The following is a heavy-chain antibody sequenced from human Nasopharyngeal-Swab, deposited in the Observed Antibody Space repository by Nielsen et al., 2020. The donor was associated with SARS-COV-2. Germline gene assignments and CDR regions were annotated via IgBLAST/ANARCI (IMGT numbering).Heavy chain of an antibody. J-gene: IGHJ5*02. Sequence: WIRQPPGKGLEWIGEINHSGSTNYNPSLKSRVTISVDTSKNQFSLKLSSVTAADTAVYYCARGGMWHRNNWFDPWGQGTLVTVSS. D-gene: IGHD2-21*01. CDR3: ARGGMWHRNNWFDP. CDR2: INHSGST. V-gene: IGHV4-34*01.